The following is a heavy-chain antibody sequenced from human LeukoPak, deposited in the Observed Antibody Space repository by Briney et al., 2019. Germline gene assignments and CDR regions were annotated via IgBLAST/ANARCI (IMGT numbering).Heavy chain of an antibody. CDR2: MNPNSGNT. J-gene: IGHJ4*02. Sequence: ASVKVSCKASGYTFTSYGISWVRQATGQGLEWMGWMNPNSGNTGYAQKFQGRVTMTRNTSISTAYMELSSLRSEDTAVYYCARVIQLWLTETLIDYWGQGTLVTVSS. V-gene: IGHV1-8*02. D-gene: IGHD5-18*01. CDR1: GYTFTSYG. CDR3: ARVIQLWLTETLIDY.